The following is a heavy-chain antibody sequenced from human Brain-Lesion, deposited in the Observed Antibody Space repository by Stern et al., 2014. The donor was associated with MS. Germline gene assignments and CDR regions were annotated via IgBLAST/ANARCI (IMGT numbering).Heavy chain of an antibody. CDR3: AAPAAGGSIDY. V-gene: IGHV5-51*01. J-gene: IGHJ4*02. CDR2: IYPGDSDT. CDR1: GYCFTSYW. D-gene: IGHD6-13*01. Sequence: VQLVESGAEVKKPGESLKISCKGSGYCFTSYWIGWVRQMPGKGLEWVGLIYPGDSDTRYSPSFQGRVTTSSDKSISTAYLHCSSLKASGTAMYCCAAPAAGGSIDYWGQGTLVTVSS.